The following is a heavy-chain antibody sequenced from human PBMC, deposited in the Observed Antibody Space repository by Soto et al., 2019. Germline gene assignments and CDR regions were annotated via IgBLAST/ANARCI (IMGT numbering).Heavy chain of an antibody. CDR1: GGSISNNNW. D-gene: IGHD3-3*01. CDR2: IYHSGNT. Sequence: QVQLQESGPGLVKPSGTLSLTCTVSGGSISNNNWWSWVRQTPEKGLEWIGQIYHSGNTNYNPSLKSRVSMSVDKSKNQFSLKTNSATAADTAVYYCARFLPGFVGENEAFDFWGHGTLVTVSS. CDR3: ARFLPGFVGENEAFDF. V-gene: IGHV4-4*02. J-gene: IGHJ4*01.